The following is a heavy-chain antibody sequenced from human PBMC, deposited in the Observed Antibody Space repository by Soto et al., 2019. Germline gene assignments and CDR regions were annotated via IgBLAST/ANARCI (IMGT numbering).Heavy chain of an antibody. V-gene: IGHV3-15*01. Sequence: EVQLVESGGDLVKPGGSLRLSCAASGFTVSSAWMGWVRQAPGKGLEWVGRIKSKNDGGTTDYAAPVKGRFTISRDGSKNTLYVQMNSLKTEVTAVYYCTTDRGVGPGPLFDSWGQGTLVTVSS. J-gene: IGHJ4*02. D-gene: IGHD1-26*01. CDR3: TTDRGVGPGPLFDS. CDR1: GFTVSSAW. CDR2: IKSKNDGGTT.